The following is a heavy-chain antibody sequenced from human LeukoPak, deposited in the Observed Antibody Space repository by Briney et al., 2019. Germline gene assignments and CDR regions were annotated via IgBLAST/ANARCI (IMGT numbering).Heavy chain of an antibody. CDR1: GFTFSSYW. J-gene: IGHJ4*02. D-gene: IGHD6-13*01. V-gene: IGHV3-7*01. Sequence: PGGSLRLSCAASGFTFSSYWMSWVRQAPGKGLEWVANIKGDGSAKYYVDSVKGRFTITRDNAKSSLFLQMNSLRAEDTAVYYWARLVLSRTWFDDFWGQGTLVTVSS. CDR3: ARLVLSRTWFDDF. CDR2: IKGDGSAK.